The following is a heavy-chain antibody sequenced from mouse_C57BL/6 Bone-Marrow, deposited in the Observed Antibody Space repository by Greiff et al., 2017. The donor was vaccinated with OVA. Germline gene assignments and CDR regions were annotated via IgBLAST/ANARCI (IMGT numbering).Heavy chain of an antibody. D-gene: IGHD1-1*01. J-gene: IGHJ4*01. V-gene: IGHV1-36*01. Sequence: VQLQQSGPVLVKPGPSVKISCKASGFTFTDYCMHWVKQSHGKSLEWIGLVYPYNGGTRYNQKFKGKATLTVDTSSSTACMELNSLTSEYSAVYYCARENYTVYAMDYWGQGTSVTVSS. CDR2: VYPYNGGT. CDR3: ARENYTVYAMDY. CDR1: GFTFTDYC.